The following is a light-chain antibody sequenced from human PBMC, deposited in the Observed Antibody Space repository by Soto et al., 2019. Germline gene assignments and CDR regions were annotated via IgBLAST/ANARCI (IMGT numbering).Light chain of an antibody. J-gene: IGLJ3*02. Sequence: QSALTQPPSASGSTGQSLTISCTGTSSDVGAHNYVSWYQQNPGKAPKLMLYDVNKRPSGVPDRFSGSKSGNTASLTVSGLQAEDEADYDCSSYAGGNNWVFGGVTKVTVL. CDR3: SSYAGGNNWV. CDR1: SSDVGAHNY. V-gene: IGLV2-8*01. CDR2: DVN.